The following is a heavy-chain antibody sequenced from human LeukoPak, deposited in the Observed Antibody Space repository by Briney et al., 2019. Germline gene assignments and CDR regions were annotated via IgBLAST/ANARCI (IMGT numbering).Heavy chain of an antibody. CDR2: INYSGST. CDR3: ASTGGSWVRAYFDY. Sequence: PSETLSLTCAVYGGSFSGYYWSWIRQPPGKGLEWIGEINYSGSTNYNPSLKSRVTISVDTSKNQFSLKLSSVTAADTAVYYCASTGGSWVRAYFDYRGQGTLVTVSS. V-gene: IGHV4-34*01. CDR1: GGSFSGYY. D-gene: IGHD1-26*01. J-gene: IGHJ4*02.